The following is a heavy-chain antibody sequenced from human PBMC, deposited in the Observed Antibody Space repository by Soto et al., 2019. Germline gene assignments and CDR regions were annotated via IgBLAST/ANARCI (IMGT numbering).Heavy chain of an antibody. D-gene: IGHD3-10*01. J-gene: IGHJ6*03. CDR2: INAGNGNT. CDR1: GYTFTSYA. V-gene: IGHV1-3*01. CDR3: AREGGPYGSGSYYAPLYYYYYMDV. Sequence: ASVKVSCKASGYTFTSYAMHWVRQAPGQRLEWMGWINAGNGNTKYSQKFQGRVTITRDTSASTAYMELSSLRSEDTAVYYCAREGGPYGSGSYYAPLYYYYYMDVWGKGTTVTVSS.